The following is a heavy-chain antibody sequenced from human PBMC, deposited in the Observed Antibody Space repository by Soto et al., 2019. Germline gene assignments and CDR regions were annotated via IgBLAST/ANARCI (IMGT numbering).Heavy chain of an antibody. Sequence: ASVKVSCKASGYTFIGYYINWVRQAPGQGLEWMGWINPNSGGTNYAQRFQGWVTMTRDRSISTAYMELSRLKSDDTAVYYCARVGGGLASLGYYGMDVWGQGTTVTVSS. D-gene: IGHD3-10*01. J-gene: IGHJ6*02. V-gene: IGHV1-2*04. CDR1: GYTFIGYY. CDR3: ARVGGGLASLGYYGMDV. CDR2: INPNSGGT.